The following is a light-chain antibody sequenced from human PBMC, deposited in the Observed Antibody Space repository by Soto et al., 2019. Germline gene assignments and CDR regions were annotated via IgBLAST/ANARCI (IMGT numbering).Light chain of an antibody. J-gene: IGKJ1*01. Sequence: DIRMTQSPSSLSASVGDTVTITCRASQSISDYLSWFQHKPGEAPKVRIYTASSLQRGVLLRFSGAASRTEFSLTIGGLQPEDSATYCCQQACTFPRRFGQGTKV. CDR1: QSISDY. V-gene: IGKV1-39*01. CDR3: QQACTFPRR. CDR2: TAS.